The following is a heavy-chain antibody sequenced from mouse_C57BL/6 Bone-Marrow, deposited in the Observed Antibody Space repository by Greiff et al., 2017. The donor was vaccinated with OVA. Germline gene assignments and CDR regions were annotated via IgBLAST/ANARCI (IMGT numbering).Heavy chain of an antibody. CDR3: ARWGGFTTARDY. CDR1: GYAFSSSW. V-gene: IGHV1-82*01. J-gene: IGHJ4*01. Sequence: VQLQQSGPELVKPGASVKISCKASGYAFSSSWMNWVKQRPGKGLEWIGRIYPGDGDTNYNGKFKGKATLTADKSSSTAYMQLSSLTSEDYAVDICARWGGFTTARDYWGQGTSVTVSS. D-gene: IGHD1-1*01. CDR2: IYPGDGDT.